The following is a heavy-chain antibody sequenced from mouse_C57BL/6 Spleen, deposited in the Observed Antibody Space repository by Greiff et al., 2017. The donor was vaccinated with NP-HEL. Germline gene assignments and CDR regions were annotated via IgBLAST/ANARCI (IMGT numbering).Heavy chain of an antibody. J-gene: IGHJ2*01. CDR3: ARGGYGSSYDY. V-gene: IGHV5-4*03. CDR2: ISDGGSYT. CDR1: GFTFSSYA. D-gene: IGHD1-1*01. Sequence: EVKLVESGGGLVKPGGSLKLSCAASGFTFSSYAMSWVRQTPEKRLAWVATISDGGSYTYYPDNVKGRFTISRDNAKNNLYLQMSHLKSEDTAMYYCARGGYGSSYDYWGQGTTLTVSS.